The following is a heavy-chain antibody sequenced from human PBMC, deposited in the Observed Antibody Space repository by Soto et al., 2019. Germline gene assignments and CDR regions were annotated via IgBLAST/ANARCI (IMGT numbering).Heavy chain of an antibody. Sequence: PGGSLRLSCAASGFTFSSYAMSWVRQAPGKGLEWVSAISGSGGSTYYADTVKGRFTISRDNSKNTLYLQMNSLRAEDTAVYYCAKDILTGYSPPHDAFDIWGQGTMVTV. CDR2: ISGSGGST. CDR3: AKDILTGYSPPHDAFDI. D-gene: IGHD3-9*01. V-gene: IGHV3-23*01. CDR1: GFTFSSYA. J-gene: IGHJ3*02.